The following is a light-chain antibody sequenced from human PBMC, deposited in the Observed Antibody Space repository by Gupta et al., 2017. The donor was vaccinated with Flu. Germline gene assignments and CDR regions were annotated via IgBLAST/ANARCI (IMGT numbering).Light chain of an antibody. CDR1: QSISSR. CDR2: RAS. V-gene: IGKV1-5*03. CDR3: TQHHLQFN. J-gene: IGKJ2*01. Sequence: KMTTSPPTLPASVGEKVTITSRASQSISSRLAWYQQKPGKAPKLLISRASSLESGVQSRFSGSGSGTEFTLTISSLQPDDFATYYCTQHHLQFNFGQGTKLEIK.